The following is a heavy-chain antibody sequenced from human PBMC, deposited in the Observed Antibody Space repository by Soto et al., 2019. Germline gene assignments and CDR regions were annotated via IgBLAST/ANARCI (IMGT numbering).Heavy chain of an antibody. D-gene: IGHD3-10*01. CDR1: GGSFSGYY. CDR3: ARDRSHQHFGEVLDY. V-gene: IGHV4-34*01. J-gene: IGHJ4*02. Sequence: SETLSLTCAVYGGSFSGYYWSWIRQPPGKGLEWIGEINHSGSTNYNPSLKSRVTISVDTSKNQFSLKLSSVTAADTAVYYCARDRSHQHFGEVLDYWGQGTLVTVSS. CDR2: INHSGST.